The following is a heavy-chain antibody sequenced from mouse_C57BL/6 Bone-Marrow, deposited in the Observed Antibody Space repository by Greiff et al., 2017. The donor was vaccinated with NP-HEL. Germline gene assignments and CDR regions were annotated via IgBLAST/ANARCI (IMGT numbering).Heavy chain of an antibody. V-gene: IGHV1-26*01. CDR1: GYTFTDYY. CDR3: ASRPYYSNYEDAMDY. Sequence: VQLQQSGPELVKPGASVKISCKASGYTFTDYYMNWVKQSHGKSLEWIGDINPNNGGTSYNQKFKGKATLTVDKSSSTDYRELRSLTSEDSAVYYCASRPYYSNYEDAMDYWGQGTSVTVSS. D-gene: IGHD2-5*01. J-gene: IGHJ4*01. CDR2: INPNNGGT.